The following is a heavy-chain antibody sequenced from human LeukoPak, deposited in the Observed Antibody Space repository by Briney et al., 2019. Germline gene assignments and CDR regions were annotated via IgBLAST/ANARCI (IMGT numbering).Heavy chain of an antibody. CDR3: ARSTYYYDSSGYEPNHDAFDI. V-gene: IGHV4-59*01. J-gene: IGHJ3*02. CDR1: GGSISSYY. CDR2: IYYSGST. Sequence: TSETLSLTCTVSGGSISSYYWSWIRQPPGKGLEWIGYIYYSGSTNYNPSLKSRVTISVDTSKNQFSLKLSSVTAADTAVYYCARSTYYYDSSGYEPNHDAFDIWGQGTMVTVSS. D-gene: IGHD3-22*01.